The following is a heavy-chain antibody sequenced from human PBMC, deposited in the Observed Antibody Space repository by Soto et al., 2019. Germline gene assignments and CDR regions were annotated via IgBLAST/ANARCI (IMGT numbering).Heavy chain of an antibody. CDR3: ARDYGDYAFDAFDI. CDR1: GGSISSYY. D-gene: IGHD4-17*01. Sequence: PSETLSLTCTVSGGSISSYYWSWIRQPPGKGLEWIGYIYYSGSTNYNPSLKSRVTISVDTSKNQFSLKLSSVTAADTAVYYCARDYGDYAFDAFDIWGQGTMVTVSS. CDR2: IYYSGST. J-gene: IGHJ3*02. V-gene: IGHV4-59*01.